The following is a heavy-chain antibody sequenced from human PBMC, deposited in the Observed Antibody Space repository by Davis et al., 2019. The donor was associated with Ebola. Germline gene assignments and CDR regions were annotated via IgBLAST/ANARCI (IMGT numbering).Heavy chain of an antibody. Sequence: HTGGSLRLSCAASGFTFSSYWMHWVRQAPGKGLVWVSRINSDGSSTSYADSVKGRFTISRDNAKNTLDLQMNSLRAEDTAVYYCARDYGDYPVYYYGMDVWGQGTTVTVSS. J-gene: IGHJ6*02. CDR3: ARDYGDYPVYYYGMDV. CDR1: GFTFSSYW. CDR2: INSDGSST. V-gene: IGHV3-74*01. D-gene: IGHD4-17*01.